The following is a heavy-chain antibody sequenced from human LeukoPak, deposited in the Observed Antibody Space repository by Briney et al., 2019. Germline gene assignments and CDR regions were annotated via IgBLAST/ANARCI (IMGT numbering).Heavy chain of an antibody. V-gene: IGHV3-48*04. CDR3: ARDFTADAFDI. J-gene: IGHJ3*02. D-gene: IGHD5-18*01. Sequence: GGSLRLSCAASGFTFSSYAMSWVRQAPGKGLEWVSYISSTSSAIYYADSVKGRFTISRDNAKNSLYLQMNSLRAEDTAVYYCARDFTADAFDIWGQGTMVTVSS. CDR1: GFTFSSYA. CDR2: ISSTSSAI.